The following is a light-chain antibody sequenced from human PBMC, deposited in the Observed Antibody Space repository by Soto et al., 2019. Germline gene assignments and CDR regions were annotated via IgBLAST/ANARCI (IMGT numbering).Light chain of an antibody. CDR3: QQYGSSPLT. J-gene: IGKJ4*01. V-gene: IGKV3-20*01. CDR1: QSVSSN. Sequence: EIVMTQSSATLSVSPGERASLSCRASQSVSSNLAWYQQKPGQAPKLLIYGASSRATGIPDRFSGSGSGTDFTLTISRLEPEDFAVYYCQQYGSSPLTFGGGTKVHIK. CDR2: GAS.